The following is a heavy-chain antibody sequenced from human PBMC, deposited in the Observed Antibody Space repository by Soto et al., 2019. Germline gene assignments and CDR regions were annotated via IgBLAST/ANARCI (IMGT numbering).Heavy chain of an antibody. Sequence: RLSCAASGITFDDYAMYWVRQAPGKGLEWVSGISWNGVVIGYADSVKGRFTISRDNAKNSLFLQMNSLRAEGTALYYCAKDVRGTYYNAMDVWGQGTTVTVS. V-gene: IGHV3-9*01. J-gene: IGHJ6*02. CDR2: ISWNGVVI. D-gene: IGHD2-15*01. CDR1: GITFDDYA. CDR3: AKDVRGTYYNAMDV.